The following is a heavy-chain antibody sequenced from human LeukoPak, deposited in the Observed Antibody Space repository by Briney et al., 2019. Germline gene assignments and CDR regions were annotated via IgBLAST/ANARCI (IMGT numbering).Heavy chain of an antibody. CDR3: ARARGSYVEAAY. Sequence: GGSLRLSCAASGFTFSSYWMTWVRQAPGRGLEWVANIHQDGSIQFYVDSVKGRFTVSRDNARNLLYLQMNGLRAEDTAVYYCARARGSYVEAAYWGQGTLVTASS. D-gene: IGHD3-16*01. V-gene: IGHV3-7*01. CDR2: IHQDGSIQ. CDR1: GFTFSSYW. J-gene: IGHJ4*02.